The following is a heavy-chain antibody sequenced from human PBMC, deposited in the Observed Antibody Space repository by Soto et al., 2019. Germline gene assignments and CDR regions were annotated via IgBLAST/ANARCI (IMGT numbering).Heavy chain of an antibody. CDR1: GGSINNYY. J-gene: IGHJ3*02. CDR3: ARGRRSSAGHDAFDI. Sequence: SETLSLTCTVSGGSINNYYWIWIRQPPGKGLEWIGYLYYSGITDYNPSLNSRVTISVDTSKNQFFLRLSSVTAADTAVYYCARGRRSSAGHDAFDIWGQGTMVTVSS. CDR2: LYYSGIT. D-gene: IGHD6-19*01. V-gene: IGHV4-59*01.